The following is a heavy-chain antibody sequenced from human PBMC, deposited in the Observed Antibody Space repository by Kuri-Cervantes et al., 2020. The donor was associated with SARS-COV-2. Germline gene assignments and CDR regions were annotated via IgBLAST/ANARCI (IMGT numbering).Heavy chain of an antibody. D-gene: IGHD3-16*01. Sequence: SVKVSCKTSGGSFHIYSITWVRQAPGQGLEWMGGIIPIFGTANYAQKFQGRVTMTQDTSTDTAYMELSSLRSEDTAVYYCATMDAYVWGTYYYFDYWGQGTLVTVSS. CDR3: ATMDAYVWGTYYYFDY. CDR1: GGSFHIYS. V-gene: IGHV1-69*06. CDR2: IIPIFGTA. J-gene: IGHJ4*02.